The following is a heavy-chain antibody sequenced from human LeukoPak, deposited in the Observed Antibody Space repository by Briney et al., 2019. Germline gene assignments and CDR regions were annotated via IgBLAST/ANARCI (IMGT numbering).Heavy chain of an antibody. CDR3: ARDMDVGIAVAGNDY. V-gene: IGHV3-11*01. CDR2: ISSSGSTI. Sequence: GGSLRLSCAASGFTFSDYYMSWIRQAPGKGLEWVSYISSSGSTIYYADSVKGRFTISRDNAKNSLYLQMNSLRAEDTAVYYCARDMDVGIAVAGNDYWGQGTLVTASS. D-gene: IGHD6-19*01. CDR1: GFTFSDYY. J-gene: IGHJ4*02.